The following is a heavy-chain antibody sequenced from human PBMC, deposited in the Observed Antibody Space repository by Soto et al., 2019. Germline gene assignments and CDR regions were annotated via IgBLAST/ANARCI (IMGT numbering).Heavy chain of an antibody. J-gene: IGHJ6*02. Sequence: ASVKVSCKASGYTFTSYYMHWVRQAPGQGLEWMGIINPSGGSTSYAQKFQGRVTMTRDTSTSTVYMELSSLRSEDTAVYYCAREFIGKLPRYYYYYYGMDVWGQGTTVTVSS. V-gene: IGHV1-46*01. CDR2: INPSGGST. CDR1: GYTFTSYY. CDR3: AREFIGKLPRYYYYYYGMDV.